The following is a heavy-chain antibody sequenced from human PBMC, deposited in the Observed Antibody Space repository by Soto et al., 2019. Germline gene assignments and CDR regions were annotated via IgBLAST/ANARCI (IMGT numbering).Heavy chain of an antibody. Sequence: EVQLLESGGGLVQPGGSLRLSCAASGFTFSSYAMSWVRQAPGKGLEWVSGISGSGDSTYYADSVKGRFTISRDNSNNTLHLQMNSLRADDTAVYYCAKGVPGIAVAGTGYFQHWGQGTLVTVSS. V-gene: IGHV3-23*01. J-gene: IGHJ1*01. D-gene: IGHD6-19*01. CDR1: GFTFSSYA. CDR2: ISGSGDST. CDR3: AKGVPGIAVAGTGYFQH.